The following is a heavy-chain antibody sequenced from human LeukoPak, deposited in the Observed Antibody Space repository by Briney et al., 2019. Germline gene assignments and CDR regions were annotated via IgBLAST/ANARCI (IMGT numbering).Heavy chain of an antibody. V-gene: IGHV3-20*04. CDR3: ARVKGVGATASFDY. J-gene: IGHJ4*02. Sequence: GGSLRLSXAASGFTFDDYGMSWVRQAPGKGLEWVSGINWNGGSTGYADSVKGRFTISRDNAKNSLYLQMNSLRAEDTALYYCARVKGVGATASFDYWGQGTLVTVSS. CDR2: INWNGGST. D-gene: IGHD1-26*01. CDR1: GFTFDDYG.